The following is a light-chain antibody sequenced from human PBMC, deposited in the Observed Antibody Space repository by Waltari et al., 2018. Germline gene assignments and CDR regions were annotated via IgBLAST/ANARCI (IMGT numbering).Light chain of an antibody. V-gene: IGLV2-14*03. CDR2: DVS. Sequence: QSALTQPASVSGSPGQSITISCTGTSSDVGGYNYVSWYQQHPGKAPKLMISDVSNRPSVVSSRFSGSHSGNTASLTISWLQAEDGADYYCSSYTSSSTLWVFGGGTKLTVL. CDR3: SSYTSSSTLWV. CDR1: SSDVGGYNY. J-gene: IGLJ3*02.